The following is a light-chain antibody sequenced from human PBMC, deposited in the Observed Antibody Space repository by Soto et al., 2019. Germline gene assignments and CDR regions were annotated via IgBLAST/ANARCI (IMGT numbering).Light chain of an antibody. V-gene: IGKV1D-12*01. J-gene: IGKJ5*01. CDR3: QQAYSFPIT. CDR2: GAS. Sequence: DFQVTQSPSSVSASVGDRVTITCRASQDIAGYLAWYQHTKGRTPEILIHGASRLQSGVPARFRGSGSGTDFTLSINRLQPEDFETYYCQQAYSFPITFGQGTRLEIK. CDR1: QDIAGY.